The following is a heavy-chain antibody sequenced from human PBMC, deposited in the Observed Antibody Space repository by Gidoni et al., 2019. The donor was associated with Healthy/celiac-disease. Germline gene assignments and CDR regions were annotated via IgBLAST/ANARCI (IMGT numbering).Heavy chain of an antibody. CDR2: ILYDGSNK. CDR3: ARALLCDAFDI. Sequence: QVQLVESGGGVVQPGRSLRLSCAASGFTFSSYARRWVRQAPGKGLAWVAVILYDGSNKYYADSVKGRFTISRDNSKNTLYLQMNSLRAEDTAVYYWARALLCDAFDIWGQGTMVTVSS. J-gene: IGHJ3*02. V-gene: IGHV3-30*04. D-gene: IGHD3-10*01. CDR1: GFTFSSYA.